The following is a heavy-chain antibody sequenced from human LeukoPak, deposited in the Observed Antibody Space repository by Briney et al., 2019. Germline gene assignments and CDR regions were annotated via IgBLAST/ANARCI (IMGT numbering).Heavy chain of an antibody. J-gene: IGHJ4*02. CDR1: GFIFSDYY. V-gene: IGHV3-11*01. Sequence: PGGSLRLSCVASGFIFSDYYMSWIRQTPGKGLEWISYISYTYSDIYYADSVRGRFTISRDNAKNSLYLQMNNLRAEDTAVYYCASGSSSVGYWGQGTLVTVSS. CDR3: ASGSSSVGY. D-gene: IGHD6-6*01. CDR2: ISYTYSDI.